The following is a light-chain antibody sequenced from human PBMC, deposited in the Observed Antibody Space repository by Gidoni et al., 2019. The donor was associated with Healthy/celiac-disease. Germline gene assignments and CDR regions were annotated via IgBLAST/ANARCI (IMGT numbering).Light chain of an antibody. J-gene: IGKJ4*01. CDR3: QQSYSTPFT. V-gene: IGKV1-39*01. Sequence: IQLTQSPSSLSASVGDRVTITCRASPSISSDFNWYQQKQGKAPKLLIYAASSLQSWVPSRFSGSGSGTDFTLTISSMQPEDFATYYCQQSYSTPFTFGGGTKVEIK. CDR1: PSISSD. CDR2: AAS.